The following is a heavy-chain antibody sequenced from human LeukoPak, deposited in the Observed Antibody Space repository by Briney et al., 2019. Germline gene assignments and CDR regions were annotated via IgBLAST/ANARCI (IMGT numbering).Heavy chain of an antibody. CDR2: LYSGSST. Sequence: GSLTLSCVASGFSFSSSMNWVRQAAGKGLEWVSILYSGSSTYYADSVEGRFIVSRDSSKNTLSLQMNDLRAEDTAVYYCARVGDHFHWYLDLWGRGTLVTVSS. V-gene: IGHV3-53*01. CDR1: GFSFSSS. CDR3: ARVGDHFHWYLDL. J-gene: IGHJ2*01. D-gene: IGHD3-3*02.